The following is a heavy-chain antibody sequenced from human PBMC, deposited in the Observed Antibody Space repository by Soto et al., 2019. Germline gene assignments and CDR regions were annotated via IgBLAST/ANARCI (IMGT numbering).Heavy chain of an antibody. CDR3: ARGGQHIDY. CDR1: GYTFTSNG. J-gene: IGHJ4*02. Sequence: GASVKVSCKASGYTFTSNGISLVRQAPVQVLELIGWIIAYNFNTNYSQKLQGRFTMTTDTWTRASYMEVRSLISDYTAVYYCARGGQHIDYWGQGTLVTVSS. CDR2: IIAYNFNT. V-gene: IGHV1-18*01.